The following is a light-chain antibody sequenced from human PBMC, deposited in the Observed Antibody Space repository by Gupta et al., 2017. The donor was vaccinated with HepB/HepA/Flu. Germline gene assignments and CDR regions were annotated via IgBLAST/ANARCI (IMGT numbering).Light chain of an antibody. V-gene: IGLV2-14*03. CDR2: DVS. CDR1: STDVGGYNY. J-gene: IGLJ2*01. CDR3: SSYTSSSTVV. Sequence: QSALTQPAPAAASPGPSIPTSSSRTSTDVGGYNYVSCYQQHPGKPPTLMIYDVSNRPSGVSNRFSGSKPGNTASLTISGRQDEDEADYYCSSYTSSSTVVFGGGTKLTVL.